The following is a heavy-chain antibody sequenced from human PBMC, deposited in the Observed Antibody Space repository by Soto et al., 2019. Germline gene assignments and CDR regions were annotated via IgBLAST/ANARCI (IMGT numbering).Heavy chain of an antibody. CDR3: AKCWTAMGYDAFDI. J-gene: IGHJ3*02. CDR2: ISGSGGST. D-gene: IGHD5-18*01. V-gene: IGHV3-23*01. CDR1: GVTFSSYA. Sequence: PGGALRLSFSASGVTFSSYAMSWVRQAPGKGLEWVSAISGSGGSTYYADSVKGRFTISRDNSKNTLYLQMNSLRAEDTAVYYCAKCWTAMGYDAFDIWGQGKMVTVS.